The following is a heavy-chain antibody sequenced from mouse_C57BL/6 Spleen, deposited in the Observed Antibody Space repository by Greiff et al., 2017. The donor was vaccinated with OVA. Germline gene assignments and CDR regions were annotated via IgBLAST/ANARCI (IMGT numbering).Heavy chain of an antibody. V-gene: IGHV5-17*01. J-gene: IGHJ1*03. CDR1: GFTFSDYG. CDR3: ARDYGSSYGYFDV. Sequence: EVQLVESGGGLVKPGGSLKLSCAASGFTFSDYGMHWVSQAPEKGLEWVAYISRGSSTIYYADTVKGRFTISIDNASNTLFLQMTSLRSKDAAMDYYARDYGSSYGYFDVWGTGTTVTVSS. D-gene: IGHD1-1*01. CDR2: ISRGSSTI.